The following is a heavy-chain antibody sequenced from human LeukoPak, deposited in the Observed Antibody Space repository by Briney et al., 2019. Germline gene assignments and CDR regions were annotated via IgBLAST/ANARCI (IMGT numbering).Heavy chain of an antibody. J-gene: IGHJ6*03. V-gene: IGHV4-39*01. Sequence: PSETLSLTCTVSGGSISSSSYYWGWIRQPPGKGLEWIGSIYYSGSTYYNPSLKSRVTISVDTSKNQFSLKLSSVTAADTAVYYCARGYSGYFLRYYYYMDVWGKGTTVTVSS. CDR1: GGSISSSSYY. D-gene: IGHD5-12*01. CDR2: IYYSGST. CDR3: ARGYSGYFLRYYYYMDV.